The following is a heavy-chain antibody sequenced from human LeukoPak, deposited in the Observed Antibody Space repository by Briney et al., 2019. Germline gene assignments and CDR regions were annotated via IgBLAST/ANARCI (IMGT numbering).Heavy chain of an antibody. J-gene: IGHJ6*02. V-gene: IGHV1-69*04. CDR2: IIPILGIA. Sequence: ASVKVSCKASGGTFSSYAISWVRQAPGQGLEWMGRIIPILGIANYAQKFQGRVTITADKSTSTAYVELSSLRSEDTAVYYCARDYVVTTNYYYYYGMDVWGQGTTVTVSS. CDR3: ARDYVVTTNYYYYYGMDV. CDR1: GGTFSSYA. D-gene: IGHD4-17*01.